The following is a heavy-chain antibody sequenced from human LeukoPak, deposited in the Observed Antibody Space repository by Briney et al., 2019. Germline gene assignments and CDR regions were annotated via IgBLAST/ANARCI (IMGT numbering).Heavy chain of an antibody. CDR1: GGSISSTGSF. J-gene: IGHJ4*02. CDR3: ARFYYGDFNFDY. V-gene: IGHV4-39*07. CDR2: IYSGGIT. Sequence: SETLSLTCTVSGGSISSTGSFWGWIRQPPGKGLEWIGSIYSGGITYYNPSLKSRVTISVNTSSNQFSLRLSSVPDADTAVYFCARFYYGDFNFDYWGQGTLVTVSS. D-gene: IGHD4-17*01.